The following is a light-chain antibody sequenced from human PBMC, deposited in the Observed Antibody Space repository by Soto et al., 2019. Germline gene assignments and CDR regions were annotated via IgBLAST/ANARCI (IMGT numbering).Light chain of an antibody. J-gene: IGKJ2*01. CDR2: GAS. Sequence: EIVLTQSPGTLSLSPGERATLSCRASQSVSGSYLAWYQQKPGQAPRLLIYGASSRATGIPDRFSGSGSGTAFTLTISRLEPEDFAVYYCHHYGSSPPRTFGQGTQLETK. CDR1: QSVSGSY. CDR3: HHYGSSPPRT. V-gene: IGKV3-20*01.